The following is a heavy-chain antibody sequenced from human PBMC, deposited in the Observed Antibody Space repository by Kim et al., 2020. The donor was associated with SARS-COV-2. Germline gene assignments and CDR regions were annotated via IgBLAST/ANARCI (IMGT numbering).Heavy chain of an antibody. Sequence: SETLSLTCTVSGGSISSYYWSWIRQPPGKGLEWIGYIYYSGSTNYNPSLKSRVTISVDTSKNQFSLKLSSVTAADTAVYYCARSSVGYSYGFVDYWGQGT. CDR1: GGSISSYY. CDR2: IYYSGST. J-gene: IGHJ4*02. D-gene: IGHD5-18*01. CDR3: ARSSVGYSYGFVDY. V-gene: IGHV4-59*01.